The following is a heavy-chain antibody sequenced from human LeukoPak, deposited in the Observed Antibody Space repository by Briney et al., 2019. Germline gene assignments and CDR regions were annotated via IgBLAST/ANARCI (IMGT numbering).Heavy chain of an antibody. V-gene: IGHV3-7*01. J-gene: IGHJ5*02. D-gene: IGHD3-22*01. CDR3: ARTVRGRYYDSSGYPDH. CDR1: GFTFSSYW. CDR2: IKQDGSEK. Sequence: GGSLRLSYVASGFTFSSYWMSWVRQAPGKGLEWVANIKQDGSEKYYVDSVKGRFTISRDNAKNSLYLQMNSLRAEGTAVYYCARTVRGRYYDSSGYPDHWGQGTLVTVSS.